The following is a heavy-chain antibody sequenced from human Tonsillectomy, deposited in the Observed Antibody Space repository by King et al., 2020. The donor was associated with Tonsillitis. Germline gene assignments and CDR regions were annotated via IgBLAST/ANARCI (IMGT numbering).Heavy chain of an antibody. Sequence: VQLVESGGGLVQSGGSLRVSCEASGFIFRSYGMSWVRQAPGKGLEWVSGISGTGAGTYYIESVKGRFTISRDNSKNTVHLEMSSLRSEDTAVYYCVRGSWITVYIFEYRGQGILVTVSS. V-gene: IGHV3-23*04. D-gene: IGHD3-16*01. CDR3: VRGSWITVYIFEY. CDR1: GFIFRSYG. J-gene: IGHJ4*02. CDR2: ISGTGAGT.